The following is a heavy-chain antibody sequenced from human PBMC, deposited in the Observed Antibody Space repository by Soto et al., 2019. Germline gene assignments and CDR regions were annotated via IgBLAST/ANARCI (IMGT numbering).Heavy chain of an antibody. CDR3: AKSSSAYYYDY. J-gene: IGHJ4*02. V-gene: IGHV3-23*01. D-gene: IGHD3-22*01. Sequence: EVQLLESGGGLVQPGGSLTLSCAASGFTFSNYGMSWVRQAPGKGLEWVSSITNNGGSTYYADSVKGRFTISRDNSSSTLYLQMNSLRAEDAALYYCAKSSSAYYYDYWGQGTLVTVSS. CDR1: GFTFSNYG. CDR2: ITNNGGST.